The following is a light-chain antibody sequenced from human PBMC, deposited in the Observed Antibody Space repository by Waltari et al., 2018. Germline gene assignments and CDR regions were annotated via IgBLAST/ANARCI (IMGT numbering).Light chain of an antibody. Sequence: QSVLTRPPSVSAAPGQKVTISCSGSSSNIGNDYVSWYQQLPGTAPKLFIYENNKRPSGIPDRFSGSKSGTSATLGITGLQTGDEADYYCGTWDTSLSALIFGGGTKLTVL. CDR3: GTWDTSLSALI. CDR2: ENN. CDR1: SSNIGNDY. J-gene: IGLJ2*01. V-gene: IGLV1-51*02.